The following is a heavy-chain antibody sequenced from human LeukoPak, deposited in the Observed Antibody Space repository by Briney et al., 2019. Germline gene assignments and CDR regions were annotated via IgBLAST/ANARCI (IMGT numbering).Heavy chain of an antibody. CDR2: ISYEGDNT. Sequence: GRSLRLSCAASGFTFSSYAMHWVRQAPGKGLEWVATISYEGDNTYYADSLKGRFTISRDNSKNTLYLQMNSLRGEDTAVYFCARGRNVVATSGYFDYWGREPWSPSPQ. J-gene: IGHJ4*02. V-gene: IGHV3-30-3*01. CDR3: ARGRNVVATSGYFDY. D-gene: IGHD5-12*01. CDR1: GFTFSSYA.